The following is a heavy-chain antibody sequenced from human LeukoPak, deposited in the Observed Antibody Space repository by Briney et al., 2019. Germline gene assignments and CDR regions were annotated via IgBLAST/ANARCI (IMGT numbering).Heavy chain of an antibody. CDR3: ARDLGRRIQPNWFDP. CDR2: ISSSSSTI. J-gene: IGHJ5*02. V-gene: IGHV3-48*01. D-gene: IGHD5-18*01. CDR1: GFTFSSYS. Sequence: PGGSLRLSCAASGFTFSSYSMNWVRQAPGKGLEWVSYISSSSSTIYYADSVKGRFTISRDNAKNSLYLQMNSLRAEDTAVYYCARDLGRRIQPNWFDPWGQGTLVTVSS.